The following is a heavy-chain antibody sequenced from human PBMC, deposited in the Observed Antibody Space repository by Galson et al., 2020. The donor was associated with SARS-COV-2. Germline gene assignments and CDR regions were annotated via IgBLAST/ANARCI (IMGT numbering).Heavy chain of an antibody. D-gene: IGHD3-10*01. V-gene: IGHV3-48*03. CDR2: ISSSGSTI. Sequence: GGSLRLSCAASGFTFSSYEMNWVRQAPGKGLEWVSYISSSGSTIYYADSVKGRFTISRDNAKNSLYLQMNRLRAEDTAVYYCARTDAIWFGELSAFDYWGQGTLVTVSS. CDR3: ARTDAIWFGELSAFDY. J-gene: IGHJ4*02. CDR1: GFTFSSYE.